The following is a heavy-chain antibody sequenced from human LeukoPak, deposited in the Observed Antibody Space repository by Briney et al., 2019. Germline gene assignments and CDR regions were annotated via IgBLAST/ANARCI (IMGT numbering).Heavy chain of an antibody. D-gene: IGHD6-13*01. CDR2: IYPGDSDT. V-gene: IGHV5-51*01. CDR1: GYSFTSYW. Sequence: GESLKISCKGSGYSFTSYWISWVRQMPGKGLEWMGIIYPGDSDTRYSPSFQGQVTISADKSISTAYLQWSSLKASDTAMYYCARPSEPNAAAFDFDYWGQGTLVTVSS. CDR3: ARPSEPNAAAFDFDY. J-gene: IGHJ4*02.